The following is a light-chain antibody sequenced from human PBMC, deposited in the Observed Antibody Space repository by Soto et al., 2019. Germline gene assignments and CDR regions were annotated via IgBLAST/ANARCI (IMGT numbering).Light chain of an antibody. CDR3: AAWDDSLTGPV. Sequence: QSVLTQPPSASGTPGQTVIISCSGSRSDIGSNSVNWYQHLPGTAPKLLIYNNNQRPSGVPDRFSGSKSGTSASLAIRGLQSEDEADYYCAAWDDSLTGPVFGTGTKLTVL. V-gene: IGLV1-44*01. J-gene: IGLJ1*01. CDR1: RSDIGSNS. CDR2: NNN.